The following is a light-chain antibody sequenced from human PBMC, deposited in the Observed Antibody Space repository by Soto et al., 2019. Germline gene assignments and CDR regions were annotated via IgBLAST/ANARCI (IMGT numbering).Light chain of an antibody. CDR1: SSDVGGYNY. J-gene: IGLJ1*01. CDR2: EVS. Sequence: QSALTQPPSASGSPGQSVTISCTGTSSDVGGYNYVSWYQQHPGKAPKPMIYEVSKRPSGVPDRFSGSKSGNTASLTVSGLQAEDEADYYCSSYAGSKNFPLLVFGTGTKLTVL. V-gene: IGLV2-8*01. CDR3: SSYAGSKNFPLLV.